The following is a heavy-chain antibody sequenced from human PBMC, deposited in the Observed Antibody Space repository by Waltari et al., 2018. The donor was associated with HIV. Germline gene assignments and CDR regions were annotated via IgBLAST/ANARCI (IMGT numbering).Heavy chain of an antibody. CDR3: AASFYDSSGYRY. J-gene: IGHJ4*02. CDR1: GFVFGIAW. CDR2: LKSETDGGTT. D-gene: IGHD3-22*01. V-gene: IGHV3-15*01. Sequence: EVHLVESGGGLVKPGGSLELFVEASGFVFGIAWLSWVRRATGQGREWVGRLKSETDGGTTDSAAHVKDRFSMSRDDSKNTLYLQMNSLKTEDTAMYYCAASFYDSSGYRYWGQGTLVTVSS.